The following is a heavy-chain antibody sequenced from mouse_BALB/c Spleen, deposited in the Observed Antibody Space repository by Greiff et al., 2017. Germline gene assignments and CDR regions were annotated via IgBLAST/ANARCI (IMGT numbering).Heavy chain of an antibody. CDR2: IRNKANGYTT. Sequence: DVKLVESGGGLVQPGGSLRLSCATSGFTFTDYYMSWVRQPPGKALEWLGFIRNKANGYTTEYSASVKGRFTISRDNSQSILYLQMNTLRAEDSATYYCARTTTARGFAYWGQGTLVTVSA. J-gene: IGHJ3*01. CDR3: ARTTTARGFAY. D-gene: IGHD1-2*01. CDR1: GFTFTDYY. V-gene: IGHV7-3*02.